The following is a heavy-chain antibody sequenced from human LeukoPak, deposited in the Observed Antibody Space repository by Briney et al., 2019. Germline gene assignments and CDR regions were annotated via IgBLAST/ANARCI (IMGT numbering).Heavy chain of an antibody. CDR1: GFSFSSFS. D-gene: IGHD6-19*01. J-gene: IGHJ4*02. V-gene: IGHV3-21*01. CDR3: ARDRNEGRAVTGTGGRYFDY. CDR2: ISLSSSFI. Sequence: GGSLRLSCAASGFSFSSFSMNWVRQAPGKGLEWVSSISLSSSFIYSADSVKGRFTISRDNAKNSLYLQMNSLRAEDTAVYYCARDRNEGRAVTGTGGRYFDYWGQGTLVTVSS.